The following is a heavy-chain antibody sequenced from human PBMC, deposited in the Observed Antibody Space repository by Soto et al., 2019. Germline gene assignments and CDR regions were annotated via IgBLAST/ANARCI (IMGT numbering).Heavy chain of an antibody. D-gene: IGHD2-15*01. CDR2: ISGSGGST. J-gene: IGHJ4*02. CDR3: ARGYCSGDTCYHIDY. V-gene: IGHV3-23*01. Sequence: EVQLLDSGGGSVQPGGSLRLSCAASGFTFSSYVMRWVRQAPGKGLEWVSSISGSGGSTYYTDSVKGRFTISRDNSKNTVYLQMNSLRAEDTAVYFCARGYCSGDTCYHIDYWGQGSLGTVSS. CDR1: GFTFSSYV.